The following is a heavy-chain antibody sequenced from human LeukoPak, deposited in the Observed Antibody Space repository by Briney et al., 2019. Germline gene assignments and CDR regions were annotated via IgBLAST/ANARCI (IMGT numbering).Heavy chain of an antibody. Sequence: GGSLRLSCAASGFTFSSYWMSWVRQAPGKGLEWVANIKQDGSEKYYVDSVKGRFTISRDNAKNSLYLQMNSLRAEDTAVYYCACGYSSGWYSFDYWGQGTLVAVSS. V-gene: IGHV3-7*01. CDR3: ACGYSSGWYSFDY. CDR1: GFTFSSYW. CDR2: IKQDGSEK. J-gene: IGHJ4*02. D-gene: IGHD6-13*01.